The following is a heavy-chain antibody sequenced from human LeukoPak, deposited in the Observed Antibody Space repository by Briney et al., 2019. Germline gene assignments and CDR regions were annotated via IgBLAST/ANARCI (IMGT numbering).Heavy chain of an antibody. J-gene: IGHJ4*02. CDR2: VYPGDSDT. V-gene: IGHV5-51*01. CDR1: GYSFTNYW. Sequence: GESLKISCKGSGYSFTNYWISWVRQMPGKGLEWMGIVYPGDSDTRYSPSFQGQVTISADKSISTAYLQWSSLKASDTAMYYCARGITGTPNYFDYWGQGTPVTVSS. D-gene: IGHD1-20*01. CDR3: ARGITGTPNYFDY.